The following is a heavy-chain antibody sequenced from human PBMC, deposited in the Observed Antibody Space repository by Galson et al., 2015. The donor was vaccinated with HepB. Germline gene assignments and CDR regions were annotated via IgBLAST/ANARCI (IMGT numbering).Heavy chain of an antibody. CDR2: IYPGDSDT. CDR3: ARRDSSGYPFDY. CDR1: GSSFTDNW. J-gene: IGHJ4*02. Sequence: QSGAEVTKHGEPLKISYKGSGSSFTDNWIGWVRQMPGKGLEWMGIIYPGDSDTRYSPSFQGQVTISADKSISTAYLQWSSLKTSDTAMYYCARRDSSGYPFDYWGQGTLVTVSS. D-gene: IGHD3-22*01. V-gene: IGHV5-51*01.